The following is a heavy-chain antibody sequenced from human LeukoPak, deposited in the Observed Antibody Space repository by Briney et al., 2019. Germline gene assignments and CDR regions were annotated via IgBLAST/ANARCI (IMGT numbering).Heavy chain of an antibody. D-gene: IGHD3-22*01. CDR1: GYSFTYYW. J-gene: IGHJ3*01. CDR3: ASPSPYSYGSSGYDAFDL. V-gene: IGHV5-51*01. Sequence: GESLKISCKASGYSFTYYWVAWVRQMPGKGLEWMGIIYPTDSDTRYSPSFQGQVTITADKSISTAYLQWSSLKASDTAMYYCASPSPYSYGSSGYDAFDLWGQGTMVTVSS. CDR2: IYPTDSDT.